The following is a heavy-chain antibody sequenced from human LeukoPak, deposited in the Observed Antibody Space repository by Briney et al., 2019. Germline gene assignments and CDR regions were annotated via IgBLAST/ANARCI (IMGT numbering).Heavy chain of an antibody. CDR2: INPNSSGT. V-gene: IGHV1-2*02. D-gene: IGHD3-10*01. J-gene: IGHJ3*02. Sequence: ASVKVSCKASGYTFTGYYMHWVRQAPGQGLERMGWINPNSSGTEYAQKFQGRVTMTRDTSINTAYMELSRLKSDDTAVYYCARAYYYGSGSYYESAFDIWGQGTMVTVSS. CDR3: ARAYYYGSGSYYESAFDI. CDR1: GYTFTGYY.